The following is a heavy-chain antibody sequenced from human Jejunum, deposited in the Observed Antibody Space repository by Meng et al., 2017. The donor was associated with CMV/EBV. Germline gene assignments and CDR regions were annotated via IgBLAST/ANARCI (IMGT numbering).Heavy chain of an antibody. Sequence: FSSHDMNWVGQAPGKGLEWVSGISGSGETTYYADSVKGRFTISRDNSKSTLYLRMDSLRAEDTAVYYCAKEKYGGAGWAFYHGIDVWGQGTTVTVSS. J-gene: IGHJ6*02. CDR2: ISGSGETT. CDR3: AKEKYGGAGWAFYHGIDV. CDR1: FSSHD. D-gene: IGHD4-23*01. V-gene: IGHV3-23*01.